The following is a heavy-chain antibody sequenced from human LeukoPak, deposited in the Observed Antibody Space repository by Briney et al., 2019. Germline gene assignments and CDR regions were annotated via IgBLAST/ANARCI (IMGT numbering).Heavy chain of an antibody. CDR3: ARDLAGQYCSSTTYCTFIRDTYYDY. D-gene: IGHD2-2*02. CDR2: INAGNGNT. CDR1: GYTFTSYA. V-gene: IGHV1-3*01. J-gene: IGHJ4*02. Sequence: ASEKVSCKASGYTFTSYAMHWVRQAPGQRLEWMGWINAGNGNTKYSQKFQGRVTITRDTSASTAYMELSRLRSDDTAVYYCARDLAGQYCSSTTYCTFIRDTYYDYWGQGTLVTVSS.